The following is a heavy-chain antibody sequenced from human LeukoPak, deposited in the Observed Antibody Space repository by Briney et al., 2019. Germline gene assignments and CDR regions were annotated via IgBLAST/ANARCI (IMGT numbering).Heavy chain of an antibody. CDR3: AKAFSAAGTHAIDY. CDR2: ISWNSGSI. V-gene: IGHV3-9*01. J-gene: IGHJ4*02. D-gene: IGHD6-13*01. Sequence: PGGSLRLSCAASGFTFDDYAMHWVRQAPGKGLEWVSGISWNSGSIGYADSVKGRFTISRDNAKNSLYLQMNSLRAEDTALYYCAKAFSAAGTHAIDYWGQGTLVTVSS. CDR1: GFTFDDYA.